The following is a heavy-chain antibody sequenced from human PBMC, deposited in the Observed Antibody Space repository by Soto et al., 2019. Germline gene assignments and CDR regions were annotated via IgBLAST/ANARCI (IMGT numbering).Heavy chain of an antibody. Sequence: QVQLVQSGAEVRKPGSSVKVSCQASGDTFSNFAITWVRQAPGQGLDWMGGIIPIFGKVYYAHKFQGRVTISADEATSTAYMELVRLRSDETATYYCATMDPSFEGGEGFDPWGQGTLVTVSS. J-gene: IGHJ5*02. CDR2: IIPIFGKV. V-gene: IGHV1-69*01. CDR1: GDTFSNFA. D-gene: IGHD3-16*01. CDR3: ATMDPSFEGGEGFDP.